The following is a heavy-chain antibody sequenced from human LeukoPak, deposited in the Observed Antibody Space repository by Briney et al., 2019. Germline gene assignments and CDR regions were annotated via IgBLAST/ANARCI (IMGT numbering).Heavy chain of an antibody. J-gene: IGHJ4*02. CDR2: ISYDGNNK. D-gene: IGHD2-2*01. V-gene: IGHV3-30-3*01. Sequence: PGGSLRLSCAASGFTFSSYWMSWVRQAPGKGLECVAVISYDGNNKYYADSVKGRFTISRDNSKNTLYLQMNSLRAEDTAVYYCASAVVVVPAALGDWGQGTLVTVSS. CDR3: ASAVVVVPAALGD. CDR1: GFTFSSYW.